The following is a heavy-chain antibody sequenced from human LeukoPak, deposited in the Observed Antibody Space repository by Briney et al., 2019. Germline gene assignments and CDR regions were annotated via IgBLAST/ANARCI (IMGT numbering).Heavy chain of an antibody. CDR2: IYYSGST. V-gene: IGHV4-31*03. Sequence: SETLSLTCTVSGGSISSGGYYWSWIRQHPGKGLEWIGYIYYSGSTYCNPSLKSRVTISVDTSKNQFSLKLSSVTAADTAVYYCARGIAAADHFDYWGQGTLVTVSS. J-gene: IGHJ4*02. CDR3: ARGIAAADHFDY. D-gene: IGHD6-13*01. CDR1: GGSISSGGYY.